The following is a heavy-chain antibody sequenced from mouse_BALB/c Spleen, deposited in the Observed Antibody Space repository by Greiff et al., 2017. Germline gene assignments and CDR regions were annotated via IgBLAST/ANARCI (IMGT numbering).Heavy chain of an antibody. CDR1: GFTFSSFG. D-gene: IGHD2-4*01. J-gene: IGHJ2*01. CDR3: ARSGGLHYFDY. V-gene: IGHV5-17*02. Sequence: EVQGVESGGGLVQPGGSRKLSCAASGFTFSSFGMHWVRQAPEKGLEWVAYISSGSSTIYYADTVKGRFTISRDNPKNTLFLQMTSLRSEDTAMYYCARSGGLHYFDYWGQGTTLTVSS. CDR2: ISSGSSTI.